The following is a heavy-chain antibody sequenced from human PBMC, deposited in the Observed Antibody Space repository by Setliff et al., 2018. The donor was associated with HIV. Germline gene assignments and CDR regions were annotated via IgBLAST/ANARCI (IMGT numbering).Heavy chain of an antibody. J-gene: IGHJ4*02. V-gene: IGHV4-39*01. CDR2: IYYGGGT. CDR3: ARRPIKGYGPFDS. CDR1: GGSINVNNYY. D-gene: IGHD2-15*01. Sequence: SETLSLTCTVSGGSINVNNYYWGWVRQSPGKGLDYIGTIYYGGGTYYNPSLESRVTISADTSKNQFSLKLTSVTAADAAVYYCARRPIKGYGPFDSWGPGTLVTVSS.